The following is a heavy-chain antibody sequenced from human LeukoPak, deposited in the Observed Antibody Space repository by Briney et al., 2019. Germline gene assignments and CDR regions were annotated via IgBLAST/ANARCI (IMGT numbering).Heavy chain of an antibody. V-gene: IGHV3-15*07. CDR2: IKSKADGGTT. CDR3: TTGISGWPPQDY. CDR1: GFTFSNAW. Sequence: GGSLRLSCAASGFTFSNAWMNWVRQAPGKGLEWVGRIKSKADGGTTDYAAPVKGRFTISRDDSKNTLYLRMNSLKTEDTAVYYCTTGISGWPPQDYWGQGTLATVSS. D-gene: IGHD6-19*01. J-gene: IGHJ4*02.